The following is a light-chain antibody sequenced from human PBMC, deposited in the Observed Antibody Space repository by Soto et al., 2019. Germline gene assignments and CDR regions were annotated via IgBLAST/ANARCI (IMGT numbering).Light chain of an antibody. Sequence: QSALTQPASVSGSPGQSITISCTGTSSDVGNYNLVSWYQQHPGKAPKLMIYDVSKRPSGVSNRFSGSESGNTASLTISGLQADDEADYYCCSYAGDSYVFGPGTKVTVL. CDR2: DVS. J-gene: IGLJ1*01. CDR3: CSYAGDSYV. V-gene: IGLV2-23*02. CDR1: SSDVGNYNL.